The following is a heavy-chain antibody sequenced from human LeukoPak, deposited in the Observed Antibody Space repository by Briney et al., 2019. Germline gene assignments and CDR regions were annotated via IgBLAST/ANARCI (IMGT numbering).Heavy chain of an antibody. CDR2: ISASGGST. Sequence: PGGSLRLSCAASEFTFSSYAMQWVRQAPGKGLEWVSGISASGGSTYYADSVKGRFTISRDNSKNTLYVQMNSLRAEDTAVYYCAKERSSGWPFDYWGQGTLVTVSS. CDR1: EFTFSSYA. V-gene: IGHV3-23*01. CDR3: AKERSSGWPFDY. D-gene: IGHD6-19*01. J-gene: IGHJ4*02.